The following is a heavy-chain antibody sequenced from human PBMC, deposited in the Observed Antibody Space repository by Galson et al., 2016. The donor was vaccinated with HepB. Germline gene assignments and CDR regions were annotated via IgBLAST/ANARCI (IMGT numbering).Heavy chain of an antibody. D-gene: IGHD2-15*01. CDR1: GDSITSSGYS. Sequence: SETLSLTCAVSGDSITSSGYSWVWIRQPPGKGLQWIGSLYYSGTTFYNPSLRSRVTISVETSKNQFSLRLHSVTAADTAAYYCARGSNPSLRGEGYYFQHWGQGTLVTVSS. V-gene: IGHV4-39*07. J-gene: IGHJ1*01. CDR2: LYYSGTT. CDR3: ARGSNPSLRGEGYYFQH.